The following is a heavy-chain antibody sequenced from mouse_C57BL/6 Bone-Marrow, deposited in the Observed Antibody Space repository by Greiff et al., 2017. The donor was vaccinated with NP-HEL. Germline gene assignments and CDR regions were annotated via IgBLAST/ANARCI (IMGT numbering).Heavy chain of an antibody. CDR2: INPNNGGT. J-gene: IGHJ4*01. D-gene: IGHD2-2*01. CDR1: GYTFTDYT. V-gene: IGHV1-22*01. Sequence: VQLQQSGPELVKPGASVKMSCKASGYTFTDYTMHWVKQSHGKSLEWIGYINPNNGGTSYNQKFKGKATLTVNKSSSTAYMELRSLTSEDSAVYYCAKCGLRNYAMDYWGKGTSVTVAS. CDR3: AKCGLRNYAMDY.